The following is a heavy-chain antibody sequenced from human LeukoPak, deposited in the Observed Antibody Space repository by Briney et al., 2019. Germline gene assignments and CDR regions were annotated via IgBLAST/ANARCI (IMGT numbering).Heavy chain of an antibody. CDR2: ISNDGSNY. D-gene: IGHD3-10*01. V-gene: IGHV3-30-3*01. CDR3: ARGLSDAPPCFDY. Sequence: PGGPLTLSCGASGFTFNMYPLHWVRQAPGKGLEGVAVISNDGSNYLDADSVKGRFTISRDNSKNTLYLQMSRLRPEDTAMYFCARGLSDAPPCFDYWGQGTLVAVSS. J-gene: IGHJ4*02. CDR1: GFTFNMYP.